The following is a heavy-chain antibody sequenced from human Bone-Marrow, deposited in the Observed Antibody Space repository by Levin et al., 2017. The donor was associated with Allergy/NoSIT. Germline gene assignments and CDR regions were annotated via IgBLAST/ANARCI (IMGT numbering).Heavy chain of an antibody. Sequence: ASVKVSCKASGYTFISFGISWVRQAPGQGLEWMGWVSSYTADTNYAQRLQGRVTMSVEASTSTAYMELRSLRPDDTAVYYCARVRTGGGSIFAGMDVWGQGTAVTVSS. CDR1: GYTFISFG. V-gene: IGHV1-18*01. CDR2: VSSYTADT. D-gene: IGHD3-16*01. J-gene: IGHJ6*02. CDR3: ARVRTGGGSIFAGMDV.